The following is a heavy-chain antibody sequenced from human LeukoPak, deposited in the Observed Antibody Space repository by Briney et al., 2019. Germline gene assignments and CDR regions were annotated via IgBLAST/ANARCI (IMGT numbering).Heavy chain of an antibody. CDR2: FDPEDGET. CDR3: ATGYMTRSDY. D-gene: IGHD2-2*02. Sequence: ASVKVSCKVSGYTLTELSMHWMRQAPGKGLEWMGGFDPEDGETIYAQKFQGRVTMTEDTSTDTAYVELSSLRSEDTAVYYCATGYMTRSDYWGQGTLVTVSS. CDR1: GYTLTELS. J-gene: IGHJ4*02. V-gene: IGHV1-24*01.